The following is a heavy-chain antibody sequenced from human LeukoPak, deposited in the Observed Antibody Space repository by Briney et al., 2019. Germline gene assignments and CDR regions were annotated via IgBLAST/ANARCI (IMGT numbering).Heavy chain of an antibody. CDR1: GFTFSSYA. J-gene: IGHJ6*03. D-gene: IGHD6-19*01. CDR2: ISSNGGST. Sequence: GGSLRLSCAASGFTFSSYAMHWVRQAPGKGLEYVSAISSNGGSTYYANSVKGRFTISRDNSKNTLYLQMGSLRAEDMAVYYCARVNRAYSSGWYAVIPYYMDVWGEGTTVTISS. CDR3: ARVNRAYSSGWYAVIPYYMDV. V-gene: IGHV3-64*01.